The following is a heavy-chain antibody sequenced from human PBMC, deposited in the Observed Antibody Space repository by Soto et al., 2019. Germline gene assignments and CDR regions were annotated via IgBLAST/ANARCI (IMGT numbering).Heavy chain of an antibody. CDR3: ARGSRGDPLDY. D-gene: IGHD6-25*01. CDR2: IYSDGST. CDR1: GFTVSSDH. Sequence: PGGSLRLSCAASGFTVSSDHMNWVRQAPGKGLEWVSLIYSDGSTYYADSVKGRFTISRDNSKNTLYLQMNILRSEDTAIYFCARGSRGDPLDYWGHGTLVTVSS. V-gene: IGHV3-53*01. J-gene: IGHJ4*01.